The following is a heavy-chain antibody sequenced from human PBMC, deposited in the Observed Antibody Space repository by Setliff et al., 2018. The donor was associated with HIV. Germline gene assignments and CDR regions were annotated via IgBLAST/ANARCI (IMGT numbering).Heavy chain of an antibody. D-gene: IGHD2-2*01. V-gene: IGHV3-21*01. CDR2: ISSSSSYI. Sequence: GGSLRLSCAASGFTFSSYTMNWVRQAPGKGLEWVSSISSSSSYIHYADSVKGRFTISRDNAKNSLYLQVNSLRAEDTAVYYCARASFPRYCSITSCFEKGWFDPWGQGTLVTVSS. J-gene: IGHJ5*02. CDR1: GFTFSSYT. CDR3: ARASFPRYCSITSCFEKGWFDP.